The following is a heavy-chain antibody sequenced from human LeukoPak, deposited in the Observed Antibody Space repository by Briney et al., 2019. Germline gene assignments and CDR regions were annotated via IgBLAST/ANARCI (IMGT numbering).Heavy chain of an antibody. D-gene: IGHD6-13*01. Sequence: SGTLSLTCTVSGGSISSYYWSWIRQPPGKGLEWIGYIYYSGSTNYNPSLKSRVTISVDTSKNQFSLKLSSVTAADTAVYYCARVAYSSSWRTGFDYWGQGTLVTVSS. CDR2: IYYSGST. CDR1: GGSISSYY. V-gene: IGHV4-59*01. CDR3: ARVAYSSSWRTGFDY. J-gene: IGHJ4*02.